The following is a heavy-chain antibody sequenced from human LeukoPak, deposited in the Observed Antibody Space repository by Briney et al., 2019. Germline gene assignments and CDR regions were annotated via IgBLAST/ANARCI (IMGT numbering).Heavy chain of an antibody. J-gene: IGHJ4*02. CDR1: GFTFSNYW. D-gene: IGHD3-3*01. V-gene: IGHV3-7*01. Sequence: GGSLRLSCAASGFTFSNYWMSWVRQAPGKGLEWVANIKQDGSENYYVDSVKGRFTVSRDDAKNSLYLQMNSLRAEDTAVYYCARESQSGYSDYWGQGTLVTVSS. CDR2: IKQDGSEN. CDR3: ARESQSGYSDY.